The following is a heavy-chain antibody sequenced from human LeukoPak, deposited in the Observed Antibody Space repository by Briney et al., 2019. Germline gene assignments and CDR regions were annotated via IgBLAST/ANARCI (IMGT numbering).Heavy chain of an antibody. V-gene: IGHV4-38-2*01. CDR3: ARVRPYYYDSSGYYPHDAFDI. CDR1: GYSISSGYY. CDR2: IYHSGST. D-gene: IGHD3-22*01. Sequence: NPSETLSLTCAVSGYSISSGYYWGWIRQPPGKGLEWIRSIYHSGSTYYNPSLKSRVTITVETSKNQFSLKLSSVPAADTAVYYCARVRPYYYDSSGYYPHDAFDIWGQGTMVTVSS. J-gene: IGHJ3*02.